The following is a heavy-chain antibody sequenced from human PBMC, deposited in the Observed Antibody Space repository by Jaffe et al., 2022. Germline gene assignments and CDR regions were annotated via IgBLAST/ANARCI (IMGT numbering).Heavy chain of an antibody. Sequence: QVQLVESGGGVVQPGGSLRLSCAASGFTFSSYGMHWVRQAPGKGLEWVAFIRYDGSNKYYADSVKGRFTISRDNSKNTLYLQMNSLRAEDTAVYYCAKDQNPLITMVQGVNDYWGQGTLVTVSS. D-gene: IGHD3-10*01. CDR1: GFTFSSYG. CDR2: IRYDGSNK. J-gene: IGHJ4*02. CDR3: AKDQNPLITMVQGVNDY. V-gene: IGHV3-30*02.